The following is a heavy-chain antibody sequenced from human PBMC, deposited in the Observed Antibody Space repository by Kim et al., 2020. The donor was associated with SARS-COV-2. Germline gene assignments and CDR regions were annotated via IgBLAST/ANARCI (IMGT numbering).Heavy chain of an antibody. D-gene: IGHD3-22*01. V-gene: IGHV4-61*01. J-gene: IGHJ6*02. CDR1: GGSVSSGSYY. Sequence: SETLSLTCTVSGGSVSSGSYYWSWIRQPPGKGLEWIGYIYYSGSTNYNPSLKSRVTISVDTSKNQFSLKLSSVTAADTAVYYCARDQSTYYYDSSGYYSWYYYYGMDVWGQGTTVTVSS. CDR2: IYYSGST. CDR3: ARDQSTYYYDSSGYYSWYYYYGMDV.